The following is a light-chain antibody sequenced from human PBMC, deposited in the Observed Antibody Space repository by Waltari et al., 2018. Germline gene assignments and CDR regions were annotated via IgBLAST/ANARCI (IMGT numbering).Light chain of an antibody. CDR3: AVWDDSLSGFWV. Sequence: QSVVTQPPSASGTPGQRVTISCAGSSSNVGSNHVHWYQQFPGTAPKLLIYRNVQRPSGVPDRVSGSKSGTSASLAISGLRSEDAADYYCAVWDDSLSGFWVFGGGTKLSVL. V-gene: IGLV1-47*01. CDR2: RNV. CDR1: SSNVGSNH. J-gene: IGLJ3*02.